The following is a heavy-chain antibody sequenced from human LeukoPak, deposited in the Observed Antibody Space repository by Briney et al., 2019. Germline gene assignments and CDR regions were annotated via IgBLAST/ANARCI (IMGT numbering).Heavy chain of an antibody. CDR3: ARGDYAFDYYGDYFDV. V-gene: IGHV4-34*01. J-gene: IGHJ6*03. D-gene: IGHD3-16*01. CDR1: GGSFSGYY. CDR2: INHSGST. Sequence: SETLSLTCAVYGGSFSGYYWSWIRQPPGKGLEWIGEINHSGSTNYNPSLKSRVTISVDTSKNQFSLKLSSVTAADTAVYYCARGDYAFDYYGDYFDVWCKGTTVIVAS.